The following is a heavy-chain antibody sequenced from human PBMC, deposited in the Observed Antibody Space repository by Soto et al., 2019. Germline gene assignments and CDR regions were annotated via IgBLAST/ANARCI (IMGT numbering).Heavy chain of an antibody. CDR2: IYYSGST. CDR1: GGSISSYY. CDR3: ARASTVTTRGSRNNWFDP. Sequence: QVQLQESGPGLVKPSETLSLTCTVSGGSISSYYWSWIRQPPGKGLEWIGYIYYSGSTNYNPSLNSRVTISVDTSKNQFSLKLSSVTAADTAVYYCARASTVTTRGSRNNWFDPWGQGTLVTVSS. V-gene: IGHV4-59*08. J-gene: IGHJ5*02. D-gene: IGHD4-17*01.